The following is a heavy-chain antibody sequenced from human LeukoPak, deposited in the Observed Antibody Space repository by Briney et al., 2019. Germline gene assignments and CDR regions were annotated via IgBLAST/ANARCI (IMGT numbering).Heavy chain of an antibody. CDR2: ISGSGGNT. D-gene: IGHD2-21*01. CDR1: GFTFSSYA. CDR3: AKENGAAVISHFDY. V-gene: IGHV3-23*01. J-gene: IGHJ4*02. Sequence: GESLRLSCAASGFTFSSYAMSWVRQAPGKGLEWVSGISGSGGNTFYADSVKGRFTISRDNSKNTLYLQMNSLRAEDTAVYYCAKENGAAVISHFDYWGQGTLVTVSS.